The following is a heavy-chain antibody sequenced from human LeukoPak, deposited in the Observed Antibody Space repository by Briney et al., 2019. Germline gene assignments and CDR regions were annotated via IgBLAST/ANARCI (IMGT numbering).Heavy chain of an antibody. J-gene: IGHJ4*02. D-gene: IGHD1-26*01. CDR1: GFTFSHYW. V-gene: IGHV3-21*01. Sequence: PGGSLRLSCAASGFTFSHYWMTWVRQAPGKGLEWVSCISSSSSYIDYAESVKGRFTISRDNAKNSLYLQMNSLRAEDTAVYYCARDARWEQLRGVYYFDYWGQGTLVTASS. CDR2: ISSSSSYI. CDR3: ARDARWEQLRGVYYFDY.